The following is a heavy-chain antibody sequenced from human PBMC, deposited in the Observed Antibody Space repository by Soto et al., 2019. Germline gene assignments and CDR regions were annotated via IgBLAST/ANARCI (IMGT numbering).Heavy chain of an antibody. V-gene: IGHV4-31*03. D-gene: IGHD3-16*01. J-gene: IGHJ2*01. CDR3: ASATDYSWWYFDL. CDR2: IYYSGTA. Sequence: QVQLQESGPGVVKPSQTLSLTCTVSARSISSAGYYWSWISQHPGKGLEWIGYIYYSGTASYNPSLKSRSSMSVDTSKNQFSMRLSSVTAADTAVYYCASATDYSWWYFDLWGRGTVVTVSS. CDR1: ARSISSAGYY.